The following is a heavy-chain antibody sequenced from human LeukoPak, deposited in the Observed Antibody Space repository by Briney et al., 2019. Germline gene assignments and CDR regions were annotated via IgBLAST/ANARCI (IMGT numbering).Heavy chain of an antibody. CDR1: GGSISGYY. D-gene: IGHD5-24*01. CDR2: IYYSGSS. CDR3: ARGKETATN. V-gene: IGHV4-59*01. Sequence: SETLSLTCTVSGGSISGYYWSWIRQPPGKGLEWIGYIYYSGSSNYIPSLKGRVTISADTSKNQFSLKLTSVTAADTAVYYCARGKETATNWGQGTLSPSPQ. J-gene: IGHJ4*02.